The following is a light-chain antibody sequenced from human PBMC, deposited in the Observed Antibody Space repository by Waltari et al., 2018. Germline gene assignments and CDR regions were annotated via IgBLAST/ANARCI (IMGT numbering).Light chain of an antibody. J-gene: IGKJ4*01. CDR1: QSLLRSSGYNY. CDR2: LGS. CDR3: MQALEISLT. V-gene: IGKV2-28*01. Sequence: DIVMTQSPLSLSVTPGEPASISCRSSQSLLRSSGYNYLDWYLQKPGQSPQLLIYLGSHRASGVPYRFSGSGSGTDFTLKISRVEAEDVGVYYCMQALEISLTFGGGTKVEIK.